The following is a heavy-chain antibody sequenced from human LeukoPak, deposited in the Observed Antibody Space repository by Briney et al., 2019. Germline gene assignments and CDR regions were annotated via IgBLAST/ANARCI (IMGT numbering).Heavy chain of an antibody. J-gene: IGHJ5*02. CDR3: ARGQNWFDP. CDR1: GGSFSGYY. CDR2: VNHSGST. V-gene: IGHV4-34*01. Sequence: SETLSLTCAVYGGSFSGYYWSWIRQPPGKGLEWIGEVNHSGSTNYNPSLKSRVTISVDTSKNQFSLKLSSVTAADTAVYYCARGQNWFDPWGQGTLVTVSS.